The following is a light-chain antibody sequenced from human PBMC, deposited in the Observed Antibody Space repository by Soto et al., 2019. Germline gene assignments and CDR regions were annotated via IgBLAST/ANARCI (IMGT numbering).Light chain of an antibody. CDR1: SGSIASNY. CDR2: EDN. Sequence: NFMLTQPHSVSESPGKTVTISCTRSSGSIASNYVQWYQQRPGSSPTTVIYEDNQRPSGVPDRFSGSIDSSSNSASLTISGLETEDVADYYCQSYDANQVFGGGTKLTVL. CDR3: QSYDANQV. V-gene: IGLV6-57*01. J-gene: IGLJ3*02.